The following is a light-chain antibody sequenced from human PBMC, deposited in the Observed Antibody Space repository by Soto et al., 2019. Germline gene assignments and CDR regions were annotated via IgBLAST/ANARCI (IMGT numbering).Light chain of an antibody. CDR1: SSDVGGYNY. J-gene: IGLJ1*01. CDR2: DVS. CDR3: SSYTSSSTPYV. Sequence: QSVLTQPASVSGSPGQSITISCTRTSSDVGGYNYVSWYQQHPGKAPKLMIYDVSDRPSGVSNRFSGSKSGNTAPLTISGLQAEDEADYYCSSYTSSSTPYVFGTGTKVTVL. V-gene: IGLV2-14*01.